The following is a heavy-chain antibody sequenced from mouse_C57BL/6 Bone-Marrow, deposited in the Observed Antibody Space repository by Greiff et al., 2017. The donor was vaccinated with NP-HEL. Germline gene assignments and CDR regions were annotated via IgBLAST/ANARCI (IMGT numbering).Heavy chain of an antibody. D-gene: IGHD1-1*01. J-gene: IGHJ3*01. CDR1: GFTFSSYA. CDR3: ARDGTTVVEFAY. V-gene: IGHV5-4*01. Sequence: EVKLVESGGGLVKPGGSLKLSCAASGFTFSSYAMSWVRQTPEKRLEWVATISDGGSYTYYPDNVKGRFTISRDNAKNNLYLQMSHLKSEDTAMYYCARDGTTVVEFAYWGQGTLVTVSA. CDR2: ISDGGSYT.